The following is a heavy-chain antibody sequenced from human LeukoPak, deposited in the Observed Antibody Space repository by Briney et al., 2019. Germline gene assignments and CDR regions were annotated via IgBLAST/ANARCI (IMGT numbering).Heavy chain of an antibody. CDR1: GFTVSNNY. CDR3: ARHYGP. D-gene: IGHD3-16*01. V-gene: IGHV4-4*02. CDR2: IYHSGST. Sequence: GSLRLSCVVSGFTVSNNYMSWVRQPPGKGLEWIGEIYHSGSTNYNPSLKSRVTISVDKSKNQFSLKLSSVTAADTAVYYCARHYGPWGQGTLVTVSS. J-gene: IGHJ4*02.